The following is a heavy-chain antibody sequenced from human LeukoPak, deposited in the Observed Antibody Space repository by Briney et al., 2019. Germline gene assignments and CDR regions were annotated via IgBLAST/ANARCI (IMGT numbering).Heavy chain of an antibody. V-gene: IGHV4-39*01. CDR1: GGSISSSSYY. J-gene: IGHJ6*03. Sequence: SETLSLTCTVSGGSISSSSYYWGWIRQPPGKGLEWIGSISYSGNTYYNPSLKSRVTMSVGTSKNQFSLKLRSVTAADTAVYHCARSLYFYYYMDVWGKGTTVTVSS. CDR2: ISYSGNT. CDR3: ARSLYFYYYMDV.